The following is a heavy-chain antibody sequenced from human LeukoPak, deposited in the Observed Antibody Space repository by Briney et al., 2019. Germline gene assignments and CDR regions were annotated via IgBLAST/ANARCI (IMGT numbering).Heavy chain of an antibody. CDR3: ARTEAFCSDTSCSNWFDP. Sequence: PSGTLSLTCAVSGGSVSRSNWWNWVRQPPGKGLEWIGEIYHSGSTNYNPSLKSRVTMSVDKSKNQFSLKLSSVTAADTAVYYCARTEAFCSDTSCSNWFDPWGQGTLVTVSS. CDR2: IYHSGST. V-gene: IGHV4-4*02. D-gene: IGHD2-2*01. J-gene: IGHJ5*02. CDR1: GGSVSRSNW.